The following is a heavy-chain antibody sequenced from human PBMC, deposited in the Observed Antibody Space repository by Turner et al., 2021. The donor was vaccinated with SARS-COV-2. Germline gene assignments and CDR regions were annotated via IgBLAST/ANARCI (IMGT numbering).Heavy chain of an antibody. CDR2: IYSGGST. D-gene: IGHD3-10*01. V-gene: IGHV3-66*01. CDR1: GLTVSSNY. CDR3: AREVSGSSNTGVHFDS. Sequence: EVQLVESGGGLVQPGGSLRLSCAASGLTVSSNYMSWVRQAPGKGLEWVSVIYSGGSTYYADSVKGRFTISRDNSKNTLYLQMNSLRAEDTAVYYCAREVSGSSNTGVHFDSWGQGTPVTVSS. J-gene: IGHJ4*02.